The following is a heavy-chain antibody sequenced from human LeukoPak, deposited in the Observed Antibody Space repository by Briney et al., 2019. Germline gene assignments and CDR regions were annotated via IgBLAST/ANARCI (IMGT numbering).Heavy chain of an antibody. CDR2: INGRGGLL. V-gene: IGHV3-21*04. J-gene: IGHJ1*01. Sequence: GGSLRLSCAASGFTFSSYNMIWVRQAPGKGLEWVSSINGRGGLLYYADSVKGRFTISRDNAYNSLYLQMNSRRAEDTAVYYCARDGAQWLAHAEYFQHWGQGTLVTVSS. D-gene: IGHD6-19*01. CDR3: ARDGAQWLAHAEYFQH. CDR1: GFTFSSYN.